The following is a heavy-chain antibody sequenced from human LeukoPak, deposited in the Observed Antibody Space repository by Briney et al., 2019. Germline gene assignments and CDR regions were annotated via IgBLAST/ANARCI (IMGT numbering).Heavy chain of an antibody. Sequence: GASVKVSCKASGYTFTSYGISWVRQAPGQGLEWMGWISAYNGNTNYAQKLQGRVTMTTDTSTSTAYTELRSLRSDDTAVYYCATVSGWPINFDYWGQGTLVTVSS. V-gene: IGHV1-18*01. CDR1: GYTFTSYG. CDR3: ATVSGWPINFDY. D-gene: IGHD6-19*01. J-gene: IGHJ4*02. CDR2: ISAYNGNT.